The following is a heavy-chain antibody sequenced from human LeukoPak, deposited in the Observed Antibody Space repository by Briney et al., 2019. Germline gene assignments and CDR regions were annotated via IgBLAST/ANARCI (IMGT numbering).Heavy chain of an antibody. J-gene: IGHJ3*02. V-gene: IGHV3-21*01. Sequence: GGSLRLSCAASGFTFSIYTMNWVRQAPGKGLEWVSSISSSSTYIYYADSVKGRFTISRDNAKNSLYLQMNSLRAEDTAAYYCARDLHSGEVDIWGQGTMVTVSS. CDR3: ARDLHSGEVDI. CDR2: ISSSSTYI. D-gene: IGHD7-27*01. CDR1: GFTFSIYT.